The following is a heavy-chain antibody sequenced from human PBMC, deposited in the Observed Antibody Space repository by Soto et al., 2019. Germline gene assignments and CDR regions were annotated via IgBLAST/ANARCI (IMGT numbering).Heavy chain of an antibody. CDR3: AKDPPGRHIIVVTALDC. V-gene: IGHV3-23*01. D-gene: IGHD2-21*02. Sequence: LQSGGGLVQPGWSLRLSCAGSGFTYGAYAMSWVRQAPGKGLEWVSSISGSGGNTFYADSVKGRFNISRDNSKNTLYLQMNSLRAEDTAVYYCAKDPPGRHIIVVTALDCWGQGTLVTVSA. CDR1: GFTYGAYA. CDR2: ISGSGGNT. J-gene: IGHJ4*02.